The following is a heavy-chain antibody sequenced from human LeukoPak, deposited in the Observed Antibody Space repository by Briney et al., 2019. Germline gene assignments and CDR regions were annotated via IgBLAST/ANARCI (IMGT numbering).Heavy chain of an antibody. J-gene: IGHJ4*02. CDR1: GFRSDDYA. D-gene: IGHD1-26*01. V-gene: IGHV3-9*02. CDR3: VKEIKKWLGAIDN. CDR2: IYWNSANI. Sequence: PGGSLRLSCAASGFRSDDYAMHWVRQAPGKGLEWVSGIYWNSANIDYAESVKGRFTISRDNAKNSLYLQMNSLRPEDTAIYFCVKEIKKWLGAIDNWGQGTLVTVSS.